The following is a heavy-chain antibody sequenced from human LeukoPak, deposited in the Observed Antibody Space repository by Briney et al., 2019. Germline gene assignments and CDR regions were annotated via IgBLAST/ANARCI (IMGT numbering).Heavy chain of an antibody. Sequence: PGGSLRLSCAGSGFTFSNSWMGRVRQAPGKGLEWVANVQHIGGETYYVDSVKGRFTISRDNAKNSVYLQMNSLGADDTAVYYCATYSILNAREFRYWGQGTLVTVTS. CDR2: VQHIGGET. V-gene: IGHV3-7*01. J-gene: IGHJ1*01. CDR3: ATYSILNAREFRY. CDR1: GFTFSNSW. D-gene: IGHD4-11*01.